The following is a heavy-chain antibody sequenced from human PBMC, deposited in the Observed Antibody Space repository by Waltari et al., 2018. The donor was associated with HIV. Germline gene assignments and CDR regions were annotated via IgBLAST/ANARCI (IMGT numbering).Heavy chain of an antibody. V-gene: IGHV4-39*01. Sequence: QMQLQESGPGLVKPSETLSLTCTVSGGSIGSSSHFWGWIRQPPGKGLEWIGTLFYSGSTDYNPSLKSRVTISVDTSKNQFSLKMSSLTAADTAVYYCARLQGWELIGSAAFDIWGQGTMVTVSS. CDR3: ARLQGWELIGSAAFDI. D-gene: IGHD1-26*01. CDR1: GGSIGSSSHF. J-gene: IGHJ3*02. CDR2: LFYSGST.